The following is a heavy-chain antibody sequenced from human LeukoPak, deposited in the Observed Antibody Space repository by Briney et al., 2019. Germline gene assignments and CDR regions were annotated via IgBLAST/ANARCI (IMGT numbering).Heavy chain of an antibody. V-gene: IGHV1-18*01. Sequence: ASVKLSCKASGYTFTSYGISWVRQAPGQGLEWMGWISAYNGNTNYAQKLQGRVTMTTDTSTSTAYMELRSLRSDDTAVYYCARGQTAYYDFWSGYYAYWGQGTLVTVSS. CDR3: ARGQTAYYDFWSGYYAY. D-gene: IGHD3-3*01. CDR2: ISAYNGNT. CDR1: GYTFTSYG. J-gene: IGHJ4*02.